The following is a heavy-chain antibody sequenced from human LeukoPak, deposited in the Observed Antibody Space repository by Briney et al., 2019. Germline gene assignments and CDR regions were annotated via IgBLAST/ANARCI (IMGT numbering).Heavy chain of an antibody. CDR1: EFHFSTHG. J-gene: IGHJ3*01. Sequence: GGSLRLSCAASEFHFSTHGMNWGRQAPGKGLEWVSGVSPSGDITYYADSVMGRFTISRDNRKSTVSLQMNSLRAEDTALYYCVRDLDWGAFDVWGQGTMVTVSS. V-gene: IGHV3-23*01. D-gene: IGHD3/OR15-3a*01. CDR3: VRDLDWGAFDV. CDR2: VSPSGDIT.